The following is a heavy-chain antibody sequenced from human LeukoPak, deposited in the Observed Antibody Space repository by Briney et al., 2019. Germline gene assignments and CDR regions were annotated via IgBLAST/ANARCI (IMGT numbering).Heavy chain of an antibody. CDR2: ISYDGSSK. CDR3: ANCFDRSTSSVYSFDY. D-gene: IGHD3-22*01. J-gene: IGHJ4*02. V-gene: IGHV3-30*18. CDR1: GFTFSRHS. Sequence: PRRSLRHSCADSGFTFSRHSMQSGRQAPGKGLEWVAVISYDGSSKYYADSVKGRFTISRDNSKNTLYLQMNIQRAEDTAVSYCANCFDRSTSSVYSFDYWGQGTLVTVSS.